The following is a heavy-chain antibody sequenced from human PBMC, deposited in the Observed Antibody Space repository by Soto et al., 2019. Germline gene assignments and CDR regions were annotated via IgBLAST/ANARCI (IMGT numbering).Heavy chain of an antibody. D-gene: IGHD1-1*01. CDR1: GFSLSTNGVG. J-gene: IGHJ5*02. CDR2: FYWDDDK. CDR3: AYRKGAATGTGNWFDP. V-gene: IGHV2-5*02. Sequence: QITLKESGPTVVKPTETLTLTCTFFGFSLSTNGVGVGWIRQPPGKALEWLGLFYWDDDKRYSPSLEGRLTITKDTSKNQVVLTMTNMDPVDTGTYYCAYRKGAATGTGNWFDPWGQGIPVTVSS.